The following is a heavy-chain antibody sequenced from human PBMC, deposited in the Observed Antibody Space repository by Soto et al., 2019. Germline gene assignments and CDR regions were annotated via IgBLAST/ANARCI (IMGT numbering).Heavy chain of an antibody. J-gene: IGHJ5*02. Sequence: GASVKLSCKASGYTFTSYGISWVRQAPGQGLERMGWISAYNGNTNYAQKLQGRVTMTTDTSTSTAYMELRSLRSDDTAVYYCARAVVVVVPATKKEYNWFDPWGQGTLVTVSS. D-gene: IGHD2-2*01. CDR3: ARAVVVVVPATKKEYNWFDP. V-gene: IGHV1-18*01. CDR2: ISAYNGNT. CDR1: GYTFTSYG.